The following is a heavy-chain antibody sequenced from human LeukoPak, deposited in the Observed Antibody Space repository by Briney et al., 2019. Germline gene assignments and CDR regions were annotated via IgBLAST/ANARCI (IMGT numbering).Heavy chain of an antibody. CDR2: LYYTRST. Sequence: RPSETLSLTCTVSGGSITSNIYYLGWIRQPPGKGLEWIGSLYYTRSTYYNPSLKNRVTISVDTSKNQVSLKLTSVTAADTAVYYCARAPDIMYAFDIWGQGTMVTVSS. D-gene: IGHD5/OR15-5a*01. CDR3: ARAPDIMYAFDI. CDR1: GGSITSNIYY. J-gene: IGHJ3*02. V-gene: IGHV4-39*01.